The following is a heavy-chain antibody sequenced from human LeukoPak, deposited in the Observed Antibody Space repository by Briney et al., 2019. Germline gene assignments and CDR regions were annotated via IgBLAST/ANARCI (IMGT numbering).Heavy chain of an antibody. CDR3: AKVIVGATRKINFFDF. D-gene: IGHD1-26*01. CDR1: GFTFSSHA. J-gene: IGHJ4*02. Sequence: GGSLRLSCAASGFTFSSHAMSWVRQAPAKGLEWVSAISGSGGSTYYADSVKGRFTISRDNSKNTLYLQMNSLRAEDTAVYYCAKVIVGATRKINFFDFWGQGTLVTVSS. CDR2: ISGSGGST. V-gene: IGHV3-23*01.